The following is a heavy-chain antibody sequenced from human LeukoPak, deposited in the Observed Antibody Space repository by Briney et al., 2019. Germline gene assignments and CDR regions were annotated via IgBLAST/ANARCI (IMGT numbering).Heavy chain of an antibody. CDR3: ARGGSGYFFDF. CDR1: GFTFGSYY. CDR2: MNSDGSGT. J-gene: IGHJ4*02. Sequence: PGGSLRLSCAASGFTFGSYYMHWVRQVPGKGLVWVSRMNSDGSGTNYADSVKGRFTISRDNAKNTLYLQMNSLRAEDTAVYYCARGGSGYFFDFWGQGTLVTVSS. D-gene: IGHD6-19*01. V-gene: IGHV3-74*01.